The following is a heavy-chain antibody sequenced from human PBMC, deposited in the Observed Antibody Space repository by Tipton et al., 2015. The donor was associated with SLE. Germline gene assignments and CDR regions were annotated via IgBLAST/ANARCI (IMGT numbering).Heavy chain of an antibody. J-gene: IGHJ1*01. Sequence: TLSLTCTVSGDSISTYYWNWIRQPPGKGLDWIGYIYYSGSTNYNPSLKSRVAISVDTSKNQFSLKLSSVTAADTAVYYCARSLSGGDWRGDFQHWGQGTLVTVSS. CDR1: GDSISTYY. CDR3: ARSLSGGDWRGDFQH. CDR2: IYYSGST. V-gene: IGHV4-59*01. D-gene: IGHD2-21*01.